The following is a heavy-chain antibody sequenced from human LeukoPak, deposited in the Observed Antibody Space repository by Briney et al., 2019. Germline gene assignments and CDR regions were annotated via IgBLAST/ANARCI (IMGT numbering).Heavy chain of an antibody. CDR3: ASLNWLDP. CDR2: IYSGGST. V-gene: IGHV3-66*02. J-gene: IGHJ5*02. Sequence: PGGSLRLSCAASGFTVSSNYMSWVRQAPGKGLEWVSVIYSGGSTYYADSVKGRFTISRGNSKNTPYLQMNSLRAEDAAVYYCASLNWLDPWGQGTLVTVSS. CDR1: GFTVSSNY.